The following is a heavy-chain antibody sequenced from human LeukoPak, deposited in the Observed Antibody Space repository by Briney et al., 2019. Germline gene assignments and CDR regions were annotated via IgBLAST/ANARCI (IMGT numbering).Heavy chain of an antibody. D-gene: IGHD3-22*01. V-gene: IGHV3-21*01. CDR3: ARDQRDYYDSSGQPGDFDY. Sequence: PGGSLRLSCAASGFAFSSYSMKWVRQAPGKGLEWVSSISSSSSYIYYADSVKGRFTISRDNAKNSLYLQMNSLRAEDTAVYYCARDQRDYYDSSGQPGDFDYWGQGTLVTVSS. CDR2: ISSSSSYI. CDR1: GFAFSSYS. J-gene: IGHJ4*02.